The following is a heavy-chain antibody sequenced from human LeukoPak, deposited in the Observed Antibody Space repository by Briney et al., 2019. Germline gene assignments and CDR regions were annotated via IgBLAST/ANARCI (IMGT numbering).Heavy chain of an antibody. Sequence: GGSLRLSCAASGFTFNTFSMNWVRQAPGKGLEWVSGISGSGGATYYADSVKGRFTVSRDDPHNTLYLQMNSVRAEDTAVYFCARGGVDHYGSGTYYLMYYFDHWGQGALVTVSS. V-gene: IGHV3-23*01. D-gene: IGHD3-10*01. CDR2: ISGSGGAT. CDR1: GFTFNTFS. J-gene: IGHJ4*02. CDR3: ARGGVDHYGSGTYYLMYYFDH.